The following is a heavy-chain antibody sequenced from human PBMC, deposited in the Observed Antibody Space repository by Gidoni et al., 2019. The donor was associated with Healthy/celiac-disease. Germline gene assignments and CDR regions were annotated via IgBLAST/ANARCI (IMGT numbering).Heavy chain of an antibody. V-gene: IGHV2-5*02. Sequence: QITLKESGPTLVKPTQTLTLTCTFSGFSLSTSGVGVGWIRQPPGKALEWLALIYWDDDKRYSPSLKSRLTITKDTSKNQVVLTMTNMDPVDTATYYCAHVKKSGRFLEWLFLRGWFDPWGQGTLVTVSS. CDR2: IYWDDDK. CDR3: AHVKKSGRFLEWLFLRGWFDP. D-gene: IGHD3-3*01. J-gene: IGHJ5*02. CDR1: GFSLSTSGVG.